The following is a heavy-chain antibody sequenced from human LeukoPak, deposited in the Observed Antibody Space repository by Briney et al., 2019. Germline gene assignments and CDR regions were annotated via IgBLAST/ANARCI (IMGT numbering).Heavy chain of an antibody. CDR3: ARADVDIVATITGRMVY. Sequence: APVEVSFKGSGYHFTRYYMHRVRPAPGQGPERVGINNPSGGSTSYAQKFQGRVTMTRDTSTSTVYMELSSLRSEDTAVYYCARADVDIVATITGRMVYWGQGTLVTVSS. J-gene: IGHJ4*02. D-gene: IGHD5-12*01. CDR2: NNPSGGST. CDR1: GYHFTRYY. V-gene: IGHV1-46*01.